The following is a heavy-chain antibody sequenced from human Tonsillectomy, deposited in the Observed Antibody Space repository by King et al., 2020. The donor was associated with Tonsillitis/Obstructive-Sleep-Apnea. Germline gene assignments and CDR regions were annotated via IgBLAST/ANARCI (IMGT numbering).Heavy chain of an antibody. D-gene: IGHD6-19*01. J-gene: IGHJ3*02. CDR2: ISWNSGNI. Sequence: VQLVESGGGLVQPGRSLRLSCAASGFTFDDYAMHWVRQAPGKGLEWGSGISWNSGNIVYADSVKGRFTISRDNAKKSLYLQMNSLRAEDTALYYCAQESDARSSGWYLDAFDIWGQGTMVTVSS. CDR3: AQESDARSSGWYLDAFDI. V-gene: IGHV3-9*01. CDR1: GFTFDDYA.